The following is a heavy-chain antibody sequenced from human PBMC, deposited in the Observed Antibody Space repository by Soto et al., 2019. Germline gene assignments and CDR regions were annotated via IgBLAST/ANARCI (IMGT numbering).Heavy chain of an antibody. V-gene: IGHV3-21*01. CDR3: ARDMRNYYDSRGYYTAAYYYYGMAV. CDR1: GFTFSSYS. Sequence: GGSLRLSCAASGFTFSSYSMNWVRQAPGKGLEWVSSISSSSSYIYYADSVKGRFTISRDNAKNSLYLQMNSLRAEDTAVYYCARDMRNYYDSRGYYTAAYYYYGMAVWGQGTTVTVSS. D-gene: IGHD3-22*01. CDR2: ISSSSSYI. J-gene: IGHJ6*02.